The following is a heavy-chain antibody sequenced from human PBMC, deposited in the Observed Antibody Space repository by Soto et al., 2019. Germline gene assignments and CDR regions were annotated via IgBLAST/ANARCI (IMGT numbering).Heavy chain of an antibody. CDR3: ARDIGYLDY. CDR2: IWYDGSNK. V-gene: IGHV3-33*01. J-gene: IGHJ4*02. Sequence: QVQLVESGGGVVQPGRSLRLSCAASGFTFSSYGMHWVRQAPGKGLEWVAVIWYDGSNKYYADSVKGRFTISRDNSKNTRYLQMNSLRAEDTAVYYCARDIGYLDYWGQGTLVTVSS. D-gene: IGHD1-26*01. CDR1: GFTFSSYG.